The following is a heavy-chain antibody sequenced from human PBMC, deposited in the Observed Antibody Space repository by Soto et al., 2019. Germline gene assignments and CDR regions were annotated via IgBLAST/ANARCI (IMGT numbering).Heavy chain of an antibody. CDR2: ISISSDTI. V-gene: IGHV3-48*01. Sequence: PGGPLRLSCAASGFAFSSYNMNWVRQAPGKGLEWISFISISSDTIYYADSVKGRFTISRDNARNSLYLQMNSLRGEDTAVYYCARDRGDLLITYFYYWGQGTQVTVSS. CDR3: ARDRGDLLITYFYY. D-gene: IGHD2-21*02. CDR1: GFAFSSYN. J-gene: IGHJ4*02.